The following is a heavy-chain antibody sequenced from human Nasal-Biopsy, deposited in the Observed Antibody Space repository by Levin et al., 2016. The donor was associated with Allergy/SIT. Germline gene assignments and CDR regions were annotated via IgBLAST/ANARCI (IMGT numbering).Heavy chain of an antibody. D-gene: IGHD2-2*01. CDR2: IKEDGSEK. Sequence: GESLKISCADSGFTFSRSWLTWVRQAPGKGLEWVANIKEDGSEKYYVDSVKGRFTISRDNAKNSLYLQMDSLRVEDTAVYYCARRYCIDTNCYALGYLYFDLWGRGTLVTVSS. CDR3: ARRYCIDTNCYALGYLYFDL. J-gene: IGHJ2*01. V-gene: IGHV3-7*01. CDR1: GFTFSRSW.